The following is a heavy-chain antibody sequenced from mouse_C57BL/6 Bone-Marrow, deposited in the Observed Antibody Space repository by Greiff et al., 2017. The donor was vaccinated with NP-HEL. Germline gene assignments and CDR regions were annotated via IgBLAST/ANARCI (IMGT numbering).Heavy chain of an antibody. CDR1: GYTFTDYY. CDR2: IYPGSGNT. V-gene: IGHV1-76*01. Sequence: VKLMESGAELVRPGASVKLSCKASGYTFTDYYINWVKQRPGQGLEWIARIYPGSGNTYYNEKFKGKATLTAEKSSSTAYMQLSSLTSEDSAVYFCARDPFITTKEYYFDYWGQGTTLTVSS. D-gene: IGHD1-1*01. J-gene: IGHJ2*01. CDR3: ARDPFITTKEYYFDY.